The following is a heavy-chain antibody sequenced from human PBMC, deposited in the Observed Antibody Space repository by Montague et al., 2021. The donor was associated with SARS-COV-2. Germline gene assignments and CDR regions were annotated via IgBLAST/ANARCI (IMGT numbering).Heavy chain of an antibody. J-gene: IGHJ4*02. Sequence: SETLSLTCVVSGDSISTDNWWTWVRLPPGKGLEWVGGIYHTGSTKYKPSLKSRVSMSVDKSWNQFSLRLTSVTAADTAIYYCANMGVGRITIFGVVSRGGLDYWGQGTLVTVSS. CDR3: ANMGVGRITIFGVVSRGGLDY. D-gene: IGHD3-3*01. CDR2: IYHTGST. CDR1: GDSISTDNW. V-gene: IGHV4-4*02.